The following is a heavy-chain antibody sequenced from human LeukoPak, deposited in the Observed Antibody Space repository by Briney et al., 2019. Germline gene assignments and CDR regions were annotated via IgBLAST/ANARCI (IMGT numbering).Heavy chain of an antibody. V-gene: IGHV3-30-3*01. D-gene: IGHD5-12*01. CDR2: ISYDGSNK. J-gene: IGHJ4*02. Sequence: GGSLRLSCAASGFTFSSYAMHWVRQAPGKGLEWVAVISYDGSNKYYADSVKGRFTISRDNSKNTLYLQMNSLRAEDTAVYYCARVAPGGNSGYDYFGYWGQGTLVTVSS. CDR1: GFTFSSYA. CDR3: ARVAPGGNSGYDYFGY.